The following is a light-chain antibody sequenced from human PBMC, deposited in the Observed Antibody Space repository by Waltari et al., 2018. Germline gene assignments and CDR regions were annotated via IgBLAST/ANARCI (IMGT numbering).Light chain of an antibody. Sequence: QSLLTQPPSASGTPGQRLTIPCSGTYSNDGNTVVNWYQQLPGTVPQLLIYRNDQRPSGVPDRFSGSKSGTSASLAISGLRSEDDAHYFCASWDDSPSGRWVFGGGTKVTVL. V-gene: IGLV1-47*01. CDR1: YSNDGNTV. J-gene: IGLJ3*02. CDR2: RND. CDR3: ASWDDSPSGRWV.